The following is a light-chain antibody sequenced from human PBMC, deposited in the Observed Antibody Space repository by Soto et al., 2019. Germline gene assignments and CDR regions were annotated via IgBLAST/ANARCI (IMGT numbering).Light chain of an antibody. CDR1: SSDIGGYIL. CDR3: CTYVGSDTYVI. Sequence: QSVLTQPASVSGSPGQSITISCTGTSSDIGGYILVSWYQQEPGKAPKLMIYEGSKRPSGVSNRFSGSKSGNTASLTISGLQAEDEAHYYCCTYVGSDTYVIFGGGTKVTVL. V-gene: IGLV2-23*01. J-gene: IGLJ2*01. CDR2: EGS.